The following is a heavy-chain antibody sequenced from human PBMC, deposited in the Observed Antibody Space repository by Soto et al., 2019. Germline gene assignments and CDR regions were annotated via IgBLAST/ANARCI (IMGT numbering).Heavy chain of an antibody. J-gene: IGHJ6*02. CDR1: GFTFSSYS. CDR3: ARGRGAAGTDSVEYYGMDG. V-gene: IGHV3-21*01. D-gene: IGHD6-13*01. Sequence: EVQLVESGGGLVKPGGSLRLSCAASGFTFSSYSMNWVRQAPGKGLEWVSSISSSSSYIYYADSVKGRFTISRDNAKNSLYRQMNSLRAEDTAVYYCARGRGAAGTDSVEYYGMDGCGQGTTVTVSS. CDR2: ISSSSSYI.